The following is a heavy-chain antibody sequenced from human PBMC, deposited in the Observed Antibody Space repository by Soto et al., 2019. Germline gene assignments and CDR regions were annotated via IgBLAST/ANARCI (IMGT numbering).Heavy chain of an antibody. V-gene: IGHV3-74*01. J-gene: IGHJ5*02. CDR1: GFSFSGYW. D-gene: IGHD2-15*01. CDR2: IYGDGTGT. CDR3: ARVKGGSGGNGDPLDL. Sequence: PGGSLRLSCVASGFSFSGYWMHWLRQRPGKGLAWVSNIYGDGTGTDADSVKGRITISRDDAKSTIYLQMNSLRAEDTAVYSCARVKGGSGGNGDPLDLWGQGSLVRVSS.